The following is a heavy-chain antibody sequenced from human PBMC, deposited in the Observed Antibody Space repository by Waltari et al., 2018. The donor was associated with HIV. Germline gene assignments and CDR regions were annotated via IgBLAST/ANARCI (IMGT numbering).Heavy chain of an antibody. J-gene: IGHJ1*01. CDR1: GYPLSDLS. Sequence: QLIQSTSALKRPGASVTISCQVSGYPLSDLSMQLVRQGRGQRLEWMGGFEPKNGKPVYSQRFWGRVSLAEDTSEDTAFLELNRLTSDYTAVYYCVTLYNESPLYSNFWGQGTLVTV. CDR2: FEPKNGKP. D-gene: IGHD2-15*01. V-gene: IGHV1-24*01. CDR3: VTLYNESPLYSNF.